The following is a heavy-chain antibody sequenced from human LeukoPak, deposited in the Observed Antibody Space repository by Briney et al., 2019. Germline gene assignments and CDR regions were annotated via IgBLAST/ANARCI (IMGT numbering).Heavy chain of an antibody. J-gene: IGHJ4*02. D-gene: IGHD6-19*01. CDR1: GFTFSSYG. CDR3: PTPWRFGLPVAGYY. CDR2: ISHDGSSK. Sequence: GGSLRLSCAASGFTFSSYGMHWVRQAPGKGLEWVAMISHDGSSKYYRDSVKGRFTISRDNSKSTLNLQMNSLRDDDTAVYFCPTPWRFGLPVAGYYWGQGTLVIVSS. V-gene: IGHV3-30*03.